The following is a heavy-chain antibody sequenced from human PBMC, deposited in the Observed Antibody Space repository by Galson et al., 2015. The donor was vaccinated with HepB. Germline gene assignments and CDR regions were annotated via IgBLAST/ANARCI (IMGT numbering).Heavy chain of an antibody. Sequence: SLRLSCAASGFMFSGHWMNWVRQAPGKGLEWVANIKEDGSIKYYVDSVTGRFTISRDNARNLLYLQMNGLRAEDTAVYSCARNRGYETFDYWGQGALVTVSS. CDR1: GFMFSGHW. J-gene: IGHJ4*02. CDR2: IKEDGSIK. D-gene: IGHD5-12*01. V-gene: IGHV3-7*03. CDR3: ARNRGYETFDY.